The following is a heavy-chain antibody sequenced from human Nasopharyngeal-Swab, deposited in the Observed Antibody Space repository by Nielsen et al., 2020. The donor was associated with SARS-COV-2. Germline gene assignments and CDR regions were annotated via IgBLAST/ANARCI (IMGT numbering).Heavy chain of an antibody. V-gene: IGHV4-59*08. D-gene: IGHD5-18*01. Sequence: SETLSLTCTVSGGSINSYYWSWIRQPPGKGLEWIGYIYYSGSTNYNPSLKSRVTISVDTSKNQFSLKLSSVTAADTAVYYCARQSRGYSYGYFDYWGQGTLVTVSS. CDR1: GGSINSYY. CDR3: ARQSRGYSYGYFDY. CDR2: IYYSGST. J-gene: IGHJ4*02.